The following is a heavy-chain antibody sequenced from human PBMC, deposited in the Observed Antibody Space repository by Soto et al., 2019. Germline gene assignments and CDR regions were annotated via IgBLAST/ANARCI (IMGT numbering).Heavy chain of an antibody. J-gene: IGHJ4*02. CDR1: GFTFSSYS. CDR3: ARALPGIAVAGTNY. D-gene: IGHD6-19*01. Sequence: VQLVESGGGLVKPGGSLRLSCEASGFTFSSYSMNWVRQAPGKGLEWVSSISSSSSYIYYADSVKGRFTISRDNAKNSLYLQMNSLRAEDTAVYYCARALPGIAVAGTNYWGQGTLVTVSS. V-gene: IGHV3-21*01. CDR2: ISSSSSYI.